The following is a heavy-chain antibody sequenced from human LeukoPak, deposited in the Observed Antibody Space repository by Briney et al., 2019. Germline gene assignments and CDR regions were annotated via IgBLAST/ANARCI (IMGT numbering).Heavy chain of an antibody. CDR2: IYTSGTT. Sequence: PSETLSLTCTVSGDSISSYYWSWIRQPAGKGLEWIGRIYTSGTTNYNPSLKSRVTMSVDTSKNQCSLTLSSVTAADSAVYYYARGFYGVYVFDYWGQGTLVTVSS. CDR1: GDSISSYY. CDR3: ARGFYGVYVFDY. V-gene: IGHV4-4*07. D-gene: IGHD4-17*01. J-gene: IGHJ4*02.